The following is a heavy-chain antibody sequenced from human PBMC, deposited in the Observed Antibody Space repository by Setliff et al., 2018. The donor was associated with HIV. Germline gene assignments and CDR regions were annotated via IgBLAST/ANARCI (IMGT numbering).Heavy chain of an antibody. D-gene: IGHD6-6*01. CDR1: GFTFSRYW. CDR2: INNDTTTT. CDR3: AMFSSSSG. Sequence: PGVSLRLSCAASGFTFSRYWMHWVRQAPGQGLVWVSGINNDTTTTTYADSVKGRFSISRDNAKNTLYLQMNGLRGEDTAVYYCAMFSSSSGWGQGTQVTVSS. J-gene: IGHJ4*02. V-gene: IGHV3-74*01.